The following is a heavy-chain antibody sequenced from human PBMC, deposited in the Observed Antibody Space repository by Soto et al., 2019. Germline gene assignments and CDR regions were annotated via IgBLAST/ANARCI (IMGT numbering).Heavy chain of an antibody. V-gene: IGHV3-7*03. CDR1: GFTFSGYW. Sequence: GGSLRLSCAGSGFTFSGYWMTWVRQPPGKGLEWVASVNQDGTQKFYVGSVKGRFTISRDNAKNSLFLQMISLRAEDTAVYYCARWESSDWYLGIWGQGTLVTVSS. CDR2: VNQDGTQK. D-gene: IGHD6-19*01. J-gene: IGHJ4*02. CDR3: ARWESSDWYLGI.